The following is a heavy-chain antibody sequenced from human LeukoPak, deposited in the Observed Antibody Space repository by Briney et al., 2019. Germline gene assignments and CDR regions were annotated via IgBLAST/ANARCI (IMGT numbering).Heavy chain of an antibody. CDR3: ARENSGSYYQFDC. CDR1: GFTFYDYG. J-gene: IGHJ4*02. CDR2: ISSSTSYI. V-gene: IGHV3-21*01. Sequence: GGSLRLSCAASGFTFYDYGMSWVRQAPGKGLEWVSSISSSTSYIYYADSVKGRFTISRDNAKNSLYLQMNSLRPEDTAVYYCARENSGSYYQFDCWGQGTLVTVSS. D-gene: IGHD1-26*01.